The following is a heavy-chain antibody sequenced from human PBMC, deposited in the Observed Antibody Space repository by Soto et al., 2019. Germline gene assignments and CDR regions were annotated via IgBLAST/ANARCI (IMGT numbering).Heavy chain of an antibody. D-gene: IGHD2-15*01. CDR3: TTGSVEGV. Sequence: EVQLVESGGGLVKPGGSLRLSCAASGFSFSNAWMNWVRQAPGKGLEWVGRIKRKIDGEATDYAAPVKGRFTVSRDDSKSALYRHMNSLNGDDSAVYYCTTGSVEGVWGQGTTVTVSS. V-gene: IGHV3-15*07. CDR1: GFSFSNAW. J-gene: IGHJ6*02. CDR2: IKRKIDGEAT.